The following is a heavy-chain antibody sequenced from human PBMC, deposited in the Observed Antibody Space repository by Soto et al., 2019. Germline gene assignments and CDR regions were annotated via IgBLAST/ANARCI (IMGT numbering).Heavy chain of an antibody. J-gene: IGHJ5*02. V-gene: IGHV4-34*01. CDR2: INHRGST. CDR1: GESFSYYY. Sequence: SETLSLTCAVYGESFSYYYWSWIRQPPGKGLEWIGEINHRGSTKYNPSLKSRVTISVDTAKNQISLRLSSVTAADTALYFCARGPKLYTTRHRWLFDPWGQGTLVTVSS. CDR3: ARGPKLYTTRHRWLFDP. D-gene: IGHD2-2*02.